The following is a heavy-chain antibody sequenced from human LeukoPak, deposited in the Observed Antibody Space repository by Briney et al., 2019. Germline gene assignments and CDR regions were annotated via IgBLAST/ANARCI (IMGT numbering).Heavy chain of an antibody. CDR3: ARDGDYYGSGSYYNVPAFLPY. Sequence: VASVKVSCKASGGTFSSYAISWVRQAPGQGLEWMGGIIPIFGTANYAQKFQGRVTITADESTSTAYMELSSLRSEDTAVYYCARDGDYYGSGSYYNVPAFLPYWGQGTLVTVSS. CDR1: GGTFSSYA. D-gene: IGHD3-10*01. V-gene: IGHV1-69*13. CDR2: IIPIFGTA. J-gene: IGHJ4*02.